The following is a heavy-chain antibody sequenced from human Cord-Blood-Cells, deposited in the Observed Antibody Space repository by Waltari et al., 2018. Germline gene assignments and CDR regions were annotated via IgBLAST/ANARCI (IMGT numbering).Heavy chain of an antibody. D-gene: IGHD6-13*01. V-gene: IGHV4-34*01. J-gene: IGHJ4*02. CDR1: GGSFSGYY. CDR2: INHSGST. CDR3: ARGLSRYSSSWYQSTTYYFDY. Sequence: QVQLQQWGAGLLKPSETLSLTCAVYGGSFSGYYWSWIRQPPGKGLGWIGEINHSGSTNYNPSLKSRVTISVDTSKNQFSLKLSSVTAADTAVYYCARGLSRYSSSWYQSTTYYFDYWGQGTLVTVSS.